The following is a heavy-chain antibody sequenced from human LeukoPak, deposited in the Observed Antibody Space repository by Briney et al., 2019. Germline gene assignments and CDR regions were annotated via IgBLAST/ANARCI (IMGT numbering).Heavy chain of an antibody. J-gene: IGHJ4*02. Sequence: PSETLSLTCTVSVGSISNYYWSWIRQPPGRELEWIGYIHYTGSTKYSPTLKSRVNLSVDMSKNQFSLNMNSVTAADTAVYYCGKGGWYLDFWGQGILVTVSS. D-gene: IGHD6-19*01. CDR1: VGSISNYY. CDR2: IHYTGST. V-gene: IGHV4-59*01. CDR3: GKGGWYLDF.